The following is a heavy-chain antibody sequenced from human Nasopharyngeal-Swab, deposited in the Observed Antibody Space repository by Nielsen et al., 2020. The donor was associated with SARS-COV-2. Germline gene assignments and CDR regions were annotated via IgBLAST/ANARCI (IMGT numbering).Heavy chain of an antibody. CDR3: AKDLLAGDAFDI. CDR2: VSYDGSNK. Sequence: WIRQPPGKGLEWVAVVSYDGSNKYYADSVKGRFTISRDNSKNTLYLQMNSLRAEDTAVYYCAKDLLAGDAFDIWGQGTMVTVSS. V-gene: IGHV3-30-3*02. J-gene: IGHJ3*02. D-gene: IGHD2-21*01.